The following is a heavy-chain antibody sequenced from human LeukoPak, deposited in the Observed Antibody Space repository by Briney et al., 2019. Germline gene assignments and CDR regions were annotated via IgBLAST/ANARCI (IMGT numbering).Heavy chain of an antibody. CDR1: GFTFSSYS. J-gene: IGHJ4*02. CDR2: ISSSSSYI. CDR3: ARASGFWSGSDY. Sequence: GGSLRLSCAASGFTFSSYSMNWVRQAPGKGLEWVSSISSSSSYIYYADSVKGRFTISRDNAKNSLYLQMNSLRAEDTAVYYCARASGFWSGSDYWGQGTLVTVSS. V-gene: IGHV3-21*01. D-gene: IGHD3-3*01.